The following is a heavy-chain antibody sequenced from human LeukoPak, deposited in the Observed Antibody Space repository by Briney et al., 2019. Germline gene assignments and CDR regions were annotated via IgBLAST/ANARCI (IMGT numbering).Heavy chain of an antibody. J-gene: IGHJ4*02. CDR2: INPIGGST. CDR1: GYTFTNYY. V-gene: IGHV1-46*01. CDR3: ARGYCDSTSCYHEGDY. Sequence: GASVKVSCKASGYTFTNYYIHWIRQAPGQGLEWMGIINPIGGSTSYAQKFQGRVTMTRDTSTSTVYMELSSLRSEDTAVYHCARGYCDSTSCYHEGDYWGQGTLVTVSS. D-gene: IGHD2-2*01.